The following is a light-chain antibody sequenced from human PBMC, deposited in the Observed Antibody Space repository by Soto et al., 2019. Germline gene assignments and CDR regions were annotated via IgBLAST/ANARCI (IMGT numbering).Light chain of an antibody. CDR1: QSVSRH. J-gene: IGKJ1*01. CDR3: QQYGSSGT. Sequence: EIVLTQSPATLSLSPGERVTLSCRASQSVSRHLAWYQQKPGQAPRLLIYGASNRATGIPDRFSGSGSGTDFTLTISRLEPEDFAVYYCQQYGSSGTFGQGTKVDIK. V-gene: IGKV3-20*01. CDR2: GAS.